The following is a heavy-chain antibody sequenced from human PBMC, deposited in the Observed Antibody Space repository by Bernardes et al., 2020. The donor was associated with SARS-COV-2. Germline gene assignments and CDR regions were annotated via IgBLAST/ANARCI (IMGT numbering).Heavy chain of an antibody. CDR2: INTDGSTT. CDR1: EFTLRSSW. D-gene: IGHD2-8*01. V-gene: IGHV3-74*01. CDR3: ARDLGYCTNGVCSP. Sequence: GGSLRLSCTASEFTLRSSWMHWVRQAPGRGLVWVSRINTDGSTTNYADSVKGRFTISRDNAKNTLYLQMNSLRAEDTAVYYCARDLGYCTNGVCSPWGQGTLVTVSP. J-gene: IGHJ5*02.